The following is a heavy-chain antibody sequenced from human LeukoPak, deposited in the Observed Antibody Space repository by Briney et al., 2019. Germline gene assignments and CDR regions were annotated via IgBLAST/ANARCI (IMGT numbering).Heavy chain of an antibody. D-gene: IGHD2-15*01. J-gene: IGHJ6*02. Sequence: GGSLRLSCAASGFSFSSYSMNWVRQAPGKGVEWVSSISSISSTIYYADSVKGRFTISRDNAKNSLYLQMNSLRDEDTAVYYCARDPDVVVVAATPYYGMDVWGQGTTVTVSS. CDR1: GFSFSSYS. CDR3: ARDPDVVVVAATPYYGMDV. CDR2: ISSISSTI. V-gene: IGHV3-48*02.